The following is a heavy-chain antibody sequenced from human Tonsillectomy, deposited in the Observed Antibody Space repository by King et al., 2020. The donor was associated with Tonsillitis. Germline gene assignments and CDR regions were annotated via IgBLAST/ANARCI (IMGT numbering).Heavy chain of an antibody. Sequence: VQLVESGGGLVKPGGSLRLSCAASGFTLSSYSMNWVRQAPGKGLEWVSSISSTSILIYYADSLKGRFTISRDNAKNSLYLQMNSLRAEDTAVYYCARGPGCLGDNFFDYWGQGTLVTVSS. CDR1: GFTLSSYS. V-gene: IGHV3-21*01. CDR3: ARGPGCLGDNFFDY. CDR2: ISSTSILI. D-gene: IGHD4-17*01. J-gene: IGHJ4*02.